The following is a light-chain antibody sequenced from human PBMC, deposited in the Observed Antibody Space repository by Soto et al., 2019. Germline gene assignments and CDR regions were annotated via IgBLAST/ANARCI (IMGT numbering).Light chain of an antibody. CDR1: QSISSSY. CDR2: GSS. V-gene: IGKV3-20*01. J-gene: IGKJ3*01. CDR3: QQHGSGRLT. Sequence: EIVLTQSPGTLSLSPGERATLSCRASQSISSSYLAWYQQKPRQAPRLLVYGSSSRAPSSPDRFSGSGSRTYFTLTISRQEPEDFAVYYCQQHGSGRLTFGPGTKVDIK.